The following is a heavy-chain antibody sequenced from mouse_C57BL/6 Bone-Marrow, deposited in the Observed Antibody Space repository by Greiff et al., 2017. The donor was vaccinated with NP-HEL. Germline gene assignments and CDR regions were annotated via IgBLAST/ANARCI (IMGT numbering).Heavy chain of an antibody. CDR3: TTGGSSPYAMDY. CDR1: SFNFNDYY. V-gene: IGHV14-4*01. Sequence: EVKLVESGAELVRPGASVKLSCTVSSFNFNDYYLHWVKQRPEQGLEWIGWIDPENGDTEYASKFQGKATITADTSSNTAYLQLSSLTSEDTAVYYCTTGGSSPYAMDYWGQGTSVTVSS. J-gene: IGHJ4*01. CDR2: IDPENGDT. D-gene: IGHD1-1*01.